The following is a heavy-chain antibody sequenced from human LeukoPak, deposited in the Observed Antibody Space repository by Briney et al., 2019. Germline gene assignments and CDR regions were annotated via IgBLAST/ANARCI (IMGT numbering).Heavy chain of an antibody. J-gene: IGHJ4*02. CDR1: GYTFTGYY. D-gene: IGHD3-9*01. CDR3: ARSRYDILTGPLYYFDY. CDR2: INPNSGGT. Sequence: ASVKVSCKASGYTFTGYYMHWVRQAPGQGLEWMGRINPNSGGTNYAQKFQGRVTTTRDTSISTAYMELSRLRSDDTAVYYCARSRYDILTGPLYYFDYWGQGTLVTVSS. V-gene: IGHV1-2*06.